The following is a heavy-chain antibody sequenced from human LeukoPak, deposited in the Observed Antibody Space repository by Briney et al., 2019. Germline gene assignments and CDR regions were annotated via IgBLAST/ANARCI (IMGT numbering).Heavy chain of an antibody. J-gene: IGHJ6*02. CDR2: IIPILGIA. Sequence: SVKVSCKASRGTFSSYAISWVRQAPGQGLEWMGRIIPILGIANYAQKFQGRVTITADKSTSTAYMELSSLRSEDTAVYYCARDGARITMVRGYYYGMDVWGQGTTVTVSS. CDR1: RGTFSSYA. D-gene: IGHD3-10*01. CDR3: ARDGARITMVRGYYYGMDV. V-gene: IGHV1-69*04.